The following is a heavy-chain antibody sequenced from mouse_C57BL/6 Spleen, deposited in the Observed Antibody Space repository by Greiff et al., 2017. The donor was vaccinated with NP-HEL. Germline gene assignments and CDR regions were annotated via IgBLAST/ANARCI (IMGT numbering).Heavy chain of an antibody. CDR1: GYTFTSYG. J-gene: IGHJ4*01. V-gene: IGHV1-81*01. D-gene: IGHD4-1*01. CDR2: IYPRSGNT. CDR3: ARNWDGYAMDY. Sequence: VQLVESGAELARPGASVKLSCKASGYTFTSYGISWVKQRTGQGLEWIGEIYPRSGNTYYNEKFKGKATLTADKSSSTAYMELRSLTSEDSAVYFCARNWDGYAMDYWGQGTSVTVSS.